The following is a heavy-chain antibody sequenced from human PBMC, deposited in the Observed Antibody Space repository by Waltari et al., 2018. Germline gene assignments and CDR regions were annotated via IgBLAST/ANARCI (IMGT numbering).Heavy chain of an antibody. CDR3: ARRAGSIAARPNAFDI. D-gene: IGHD6-6*01. CDR1: GGSISSYY. Sequence: QVQLQESGPGLVKPSETLSLTCTVSGGSISSYYWSWIRQPPGKGLEWIGYIYYSGSTNNHPSLKSRVTISVDTSKNQFSLKLSSVTAADTAVYYCARRAGSIAARPNAFDIWGQGTMVTVSS. V-gene: IGHV4-59*08. CDR2: IYYSGST. J-gene: IGHJ3*02.